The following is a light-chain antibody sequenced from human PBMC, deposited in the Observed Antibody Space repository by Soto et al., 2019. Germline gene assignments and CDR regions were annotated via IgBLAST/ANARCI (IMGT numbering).Light chain of an antibody. CDR1: QSVGTS. CDR2: DAS. Sequence: IVLTQSPGTLSLSPGERATLSCRASQSVGTSLAWYQQKPGQAPRLLIYDASNRATGIPARFSGSGSRTDFTLTISGLEPEDFAVYYCQKRSNWQITFGQGTDWRL. J-gene: IGKJ5*01. CDR3: QKRSNWQIT. V-gene: IGKV3-11*01.